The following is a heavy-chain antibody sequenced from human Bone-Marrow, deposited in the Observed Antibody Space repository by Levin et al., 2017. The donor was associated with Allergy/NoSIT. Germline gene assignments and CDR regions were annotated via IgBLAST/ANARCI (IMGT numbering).Heavy chain of an antibody. V-gene: IGHV3-30*04. Sequence: GESLKISCAASGFTFSSYAMHWVRQAPGKGLEWVTVISYDGTNKYYADSVKGRFTISRDNSKNTLHLQMNSLRAEDTAVYYCARLPLYDYGDSWDSFDIWGQGTMVTVSS. CDR1: GFTFSSYA. CDR3: ARLPLYDYGDSWDSFDI. CDR2: ISYDGTNK. J-gene: IGHJ3*02. D-gene: IGHD4-17*01.